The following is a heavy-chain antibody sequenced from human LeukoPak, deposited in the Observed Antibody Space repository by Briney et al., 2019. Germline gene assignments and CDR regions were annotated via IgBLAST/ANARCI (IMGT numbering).Heavy chain of an antibody. V-gene: IGHV4-38-2*01. D-gene: IGHD2-8*01. CDR1: GYSISSGYY. J-gene: IGHJ5*02. CDR2: IYHSGST. Sequence: SETLSLTCAVSGYSISSGYYWGWIRQPPGKGLEWIGSIYHSGSTYYNPSLKSRITISVDTSKNQFSLKLSSATAADTAVYYCARHVGYCTNGVCYWFDPWGQGTLVTVSS. CDR3: ARHVGYCTNGVCYWFDP.